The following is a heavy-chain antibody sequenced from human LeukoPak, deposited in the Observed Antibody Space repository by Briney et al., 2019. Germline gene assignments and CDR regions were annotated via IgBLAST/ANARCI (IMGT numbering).Heavy chain of an antibody. Sequence: PSETLSLTCTVSGGSISSGGYYWSWIRQHPGKGLEWIGYIYYSGSTYYNPSLKSRVTISVDTSKNQFSLKLNSVTAADTAVYYCARVAPDNWFDPWGQGTLVTVSS. CDR3: ARVAPDNWFDP. J-gene: IGHJ5*02. V-gene: IGHV4-31*03. CDR1: GGSISSGGYY. D-gene: IGHD5-12*01. CDR2: IYYSGST.